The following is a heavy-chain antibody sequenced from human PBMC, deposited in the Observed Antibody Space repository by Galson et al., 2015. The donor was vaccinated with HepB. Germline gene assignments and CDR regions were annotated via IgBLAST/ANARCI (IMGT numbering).Heavy chain of an antibody. V-gene: IGHV5-10-1*04. CDR1: GSSFTTYW. Sequence: QSGAEVKKPGESLRISCTGSGSSFTTYWITWVRQMLGKGMEWMGRIDPSDSYTNYSPSFQGKVTISADKSISTAYLQWSSLKASDTAMYYCARHYCSSTSCYEWSDNWFDPWGQGTLVTVSS. CDR2: IDPSDSYT. J-gene: IGHJ5*02. D-gene: IGHD2-2*01. CDR3: ARHYCSSTSCYEWSDNWFDP.